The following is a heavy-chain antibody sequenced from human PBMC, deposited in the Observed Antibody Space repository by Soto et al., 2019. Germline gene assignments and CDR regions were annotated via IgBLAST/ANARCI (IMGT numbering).Heavy chain of an antibody. CDR2: ISAYNGNT. CDR1: GYIFTNNG. J-gene: IGHJ6*02. V-gene: IGHV1-18*01. D-gene: IGHD2-8*01. Sequence: QVQLVQSGAEVKKPGASMKVSCKASGYIFTNNGITWVRQAPGQGLEWMGWISAYNGNTNYAQKLQGRVTLTTDTAPRTAYMERRSRRSDDTAVYYCARDQAYGMDVWGQGTTVTVSS. CDR3: ARDQAYGMDV.